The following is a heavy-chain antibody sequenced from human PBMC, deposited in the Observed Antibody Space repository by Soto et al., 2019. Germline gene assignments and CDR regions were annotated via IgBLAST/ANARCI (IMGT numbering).Heavy chain of an antibody. J-gene: IGHJ4*02. CDR2: IIPIFGTA. CDR1: GGTFSSYA. D-gene: IGHD3-3*01. CDR3: ARRFYDSPGGFDY. V-gene: IGHV1-69*01. Sequence: QVQLVQSGAEVKKPGSSVKVSCKASGGTFSSYAISWVRQAPGQGLEWMGGIIPIFGTANYAQKFQGRDTITADESTGTAYRELSSLRSEDPAVYYCARRFYDSPGGFDYWGQGTLVTVSS.